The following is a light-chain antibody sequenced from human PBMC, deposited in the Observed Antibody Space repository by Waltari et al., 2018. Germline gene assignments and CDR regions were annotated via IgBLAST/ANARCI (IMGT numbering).Light chain of an antibody. CDR3: PQYNNWPPVYT. V-gene: IGKV3-15*01. Sequence: IVMTKSPATLSVSPGARANLSCRASQSVSSNLAWYQQKPGQAPRLLIYGASTRATGIPARFSGSGSGTEFTLTISSMQSEDFAVYYCPQYNNWPPVYTFGQGTKLEIK. CDR1: QSVSSN. CDR2: GAS. J-gene: IGKJ2*01.